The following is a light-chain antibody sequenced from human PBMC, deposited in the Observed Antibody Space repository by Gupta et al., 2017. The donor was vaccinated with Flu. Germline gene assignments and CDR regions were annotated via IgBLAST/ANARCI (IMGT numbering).Light chain of an antibody. CDR2: DVS. Sequence: ATLSLSPGERATLSCRASQSVSSYLAWYQQKPGQAPRLLIHDVSSRATGVPARFSGSGSGTDFTLTISSLEPEDFAVYYCLQRSKWPSLTFGGGTKVEIK. J-gene: IGKJ4*01. CDR1: QSVSSY. CDR3: LQRSKWPSLT. V-gene: IGKV3-11*01.